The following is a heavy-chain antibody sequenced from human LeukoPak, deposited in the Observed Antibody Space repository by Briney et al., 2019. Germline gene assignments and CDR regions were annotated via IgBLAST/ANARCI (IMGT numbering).Heavy chain of an antibody. D-gene: IGHD3-22*01. CDR1: GFTFSSYS. V-gene: IGHV3-21*04. CDR3: AKAYYDPGQGWFDP. CDR2: ISSSSSYI. Sequence: PGGSLRLSCAASGFTFSSYSMNWVRQAPGKGLEWVSSISSSSSYIYYADSVKGRFTISRDNSKNTLYLQMNSLRAEDTAVYYCAKAYYDPGQGWFDPWGQGTLVTVSS. J-gene: IGHJ5*02.